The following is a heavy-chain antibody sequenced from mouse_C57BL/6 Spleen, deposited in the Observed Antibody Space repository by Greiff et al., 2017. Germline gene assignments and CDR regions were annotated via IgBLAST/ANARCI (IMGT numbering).Heavy chain of an antibody. CDR1: GYTFTSYW. CDR2: IDPKSGGT. Sequence: QVQLLQPGAELVKPGASVKLSCKASGYTFTSYWMHWVKQRPGRGLEWVGRIDPKSGGTKYHEKFKSKATLTVDQPSSTAYRQLRSLTSEDSAVYYCARRGLLLRYDVWGTGTTVTVSS. V-gene: IGHV1-72*01. CDR3: ARRGLLLRYDV. J-gene: IGHJ1*03. D-gene: IGHD1-1*01.